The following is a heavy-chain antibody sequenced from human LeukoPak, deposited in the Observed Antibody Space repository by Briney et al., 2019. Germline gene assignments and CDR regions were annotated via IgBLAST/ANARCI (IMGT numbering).Heavy chain of an antibody. D-gene: IGHD3-10*01. CDR3: ARTGYYGSGSHGYYSDY. V-gene: IGHV3-30-3*01. J-gene: IGHJ4*02. CDR2: ISYDGSNK. CDR1: GFTFSSYA. Sequence: GGSLRLSCAASGFTFSSYAMHWVRQAPGKGLEWVAVISYDGSNKYYADSVKGRFTISRDNSKNTLYLQMNSLRAEDTAVYYCARTGYYGSGSHGYYSDYWGQGTLVTVSS.